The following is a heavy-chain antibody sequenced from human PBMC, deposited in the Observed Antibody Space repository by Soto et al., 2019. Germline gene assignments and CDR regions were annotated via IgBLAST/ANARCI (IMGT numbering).Heavy chain of an antibody. CDR3: AREHYGDYPYGMDV. CDR1: GFTFSSYG. D-gene: IGHD4-17*01. J-gene: IGHJ6*02. CDR2: IWYDGSNK. V-gene: IGHV3-33*01. Sequence: GGSLRLSCAASGFTFSSYGMHWVRQAPGKGLEWVAVIWYDGSNKYYADSVKGRFTISRDNSKNTLYLQMNSLRAEDTAVYYCAREHYGDYPYGMDVWGQGTTVTVSS.